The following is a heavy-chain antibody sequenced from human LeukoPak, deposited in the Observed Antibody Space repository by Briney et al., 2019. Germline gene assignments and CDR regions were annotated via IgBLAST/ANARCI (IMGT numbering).Heavy chain of an antibody. D-gene: IGHD1-20*01. Sequence: GGSLRLSCAASGFTFNTYAMHWVRQAPGKGLEWVAIISYDGNNKYYTDSVKGRFTISRDNSKNTLYLQMNSLRAEDTAVYYCARSITAKTNRFDPWGQGTLVTVSS. CDR2: ISYDGNNK. J-gene: IGHJ5*02. CDR1: GFTFNTYA. V-gene: IGHV3-30-3*01. CDR3: ARSITAKTNRFDP.